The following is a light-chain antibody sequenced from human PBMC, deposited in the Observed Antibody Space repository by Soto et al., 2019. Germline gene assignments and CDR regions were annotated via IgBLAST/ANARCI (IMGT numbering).Light chain of an antibody. CDR2: AAS. V-gene: IGKV1-39*01. Sequence: DIQMTHSPSSPSASVGDRVTMTCRASQSISTNLNWYHQKPGKAPDLLIYAASRLQSGVPSRFSGSGSGKDFSLTITGLQPEDFATYHSQQNNRIPITFGQGTRLEIX. CDR3: QQNNRIPIT. J-gene: IGKJ5*01. CDR1: QSISTN.